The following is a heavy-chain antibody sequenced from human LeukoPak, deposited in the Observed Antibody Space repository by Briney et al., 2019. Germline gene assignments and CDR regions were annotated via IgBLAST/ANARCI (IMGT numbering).Heavy chain of an antibody. CDR1: GFTFSSYA. D-gene: IGHD2-15*01. Sequence: GGPLRLSCAASGFTFSSYAMSWVRQAPGKGLEWVSAISGSGGSTYYADSVKGRFTISRDNSKNTLYLQMNSLRAEDTAVYYCAKGSIVVVVAGLYFDYWGQGTLVTVSS. V-gene: IGHV3-23*01. CDR3: AKGSIVVVVAGLYFDY. CDR2: ISGSGGST. J-gene: IGHJ4*02.